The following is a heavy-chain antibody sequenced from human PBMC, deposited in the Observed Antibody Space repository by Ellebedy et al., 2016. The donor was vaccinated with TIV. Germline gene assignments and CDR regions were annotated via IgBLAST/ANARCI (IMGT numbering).Heavy chain of an antibody. J-gene: IGHJ4*02. D-gene: IGHD2-15*01. CDR2: ISVDSVYT. CDR1: GFTINDKY. Sequence: GESLKISCAASGFTINDKYMGWIRQAPGKGLEWRSYISVDSVYTNYADSVKGRFTTSRDNAQNSLYLQMNSLGVEDTAIYFCASGGQIREAAYWGQGTLVTVSS. CDR3: ASGGQIREAAY. V-gene: IGHV3-11*06.